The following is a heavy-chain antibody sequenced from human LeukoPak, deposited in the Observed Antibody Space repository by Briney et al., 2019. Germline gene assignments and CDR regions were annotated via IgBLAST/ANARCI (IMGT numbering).Heavy chain of an antibody. CDR3: ARVVVGATFNAFDI. Sequence: GGSLRLSCAASGFTFSSYEMNWVRQAPGKGLEWVSYISSSGSTIYYADSVKGRFTISRDNAKNTLYLQMNSLRAEDTAVYYCARVVVGATFNAFDIWGQGTMVTVSS. J-gene: IGHJ3*02. CDR1: GFTFSSYE. CDR2: ISSSGSTI. D-gene: IGHD1-26*01. V-gene: IGHV3-48*03.